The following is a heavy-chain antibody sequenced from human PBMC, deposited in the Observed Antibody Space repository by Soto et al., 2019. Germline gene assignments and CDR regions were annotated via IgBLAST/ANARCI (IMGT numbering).Heavy chain of an antibody. CDR2: ISGSGDST. J-gene: IGHJ4*02. CDR3: AKEIVGVLAATGYFEY. D-gene: IGHD2-15*01. CDR1: GFTFSSYA. V-gene: IGHV3-23*01. Sequence: AGSLRLSCAASGFTFSSYAMSWVRQAPGKGLEWVSAISGSGDSTYYADSVKGRFTISRDNSKNTLYLQMNSLRAEDTAVYYCAKEIVGVLAATGYFEYWGQGTLVTVSS.